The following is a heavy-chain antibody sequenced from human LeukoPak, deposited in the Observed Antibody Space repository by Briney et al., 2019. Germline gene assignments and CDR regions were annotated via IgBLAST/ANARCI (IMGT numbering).Heavy chain of an antibody. CDR2: IYYSGST. D-gene: IGHD5-18*01. CDR3: ARTRGYSYGRIDY. Sequence: SETLSLTCTVSGGSISSSSYYWGWIRQPPGKGLEWIGSIYYSGSTYYNPSLKSRVTISVDTSKNQFSLKLSSVTAADTAVYYCARTRGYSYGRIDYWGQGTLVTVSS. J-gene: IGHJ4*02. V-gene: IGHV4-39*01. CDR1: GGSISSSSYY.